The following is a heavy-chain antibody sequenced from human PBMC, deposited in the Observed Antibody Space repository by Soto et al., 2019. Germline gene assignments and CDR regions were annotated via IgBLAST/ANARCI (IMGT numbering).Heavy chain of an antibody. J-gene: IGHJ6*02. CDR3: TTACGTTCYWSYYGMDV. D-gene: IGHD2-2*01. Sequence: GGSLRLSCEASGFIFNNAWMNWVRQSPGKGLEWVGHIKSKGDGGTTDYAAPVKGRFIISRDDSKKTLYPQMDSLKTEDTAVYYCTTACGTTCYWSYYGMDVWGQGTTVTSP. CDR1: GFIFNNAW. V-gene: IGHV3-15*01. CDR2: IKSKGDGGTT.